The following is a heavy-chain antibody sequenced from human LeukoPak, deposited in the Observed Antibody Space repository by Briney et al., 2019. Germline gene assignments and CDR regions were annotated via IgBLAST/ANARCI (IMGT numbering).Heavy chain of an antibody. Sequence: GGSLRLSCAASGFTFSSYDMHWVRQVTGKGLEWVSAIGTAADTFYPGSVKGRFTISRENAKNSLYLQMNSLTVGDTAVYYCAGAGYSTSWRAFDIWGQGTMVTVSS. D-gene: IGHD2-2*01. J-gene: IGHJ3*02. V-gene: IGHV3-13*01. CDR1: GFTFSSYD. CDR2: IGTAADT. CDR3: AGAGYSTSWRAFDI.